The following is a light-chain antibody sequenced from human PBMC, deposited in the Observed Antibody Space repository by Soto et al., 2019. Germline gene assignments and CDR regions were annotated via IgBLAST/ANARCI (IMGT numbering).Light chain of an antibody. CDR2: EGS. Sequence: QSALTQPASVSGSPGQSITISCTGTSSDVGSYNLVCWYQQHPGKAPKLMIYEGSKRPSGVSNRFSGSKSGNTASLSISGLQAEDEADYYCCAYAGSRVFGGGTKLTVL. J-gene: IGLJ3*02. CDR3: CAYAGSRV. V-gene: IGLV2-23*01. CDR1: SSDVGSYNL.